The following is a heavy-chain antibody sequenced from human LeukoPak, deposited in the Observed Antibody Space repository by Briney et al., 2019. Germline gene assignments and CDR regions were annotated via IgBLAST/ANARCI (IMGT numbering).Heavy chain of an antibody. J-gene: IGHJ4*02. V-gene: IGHV3-30*18. CDR3: AKGDGGYYDSSGAFDY. Sequence: GGSLRLSCAASGFTFSSYGMHWVRQAPGKGLEWVAVISYDGSNKYYADSVKGRFTISRDNSKNTLYLLMNSLRAEDTAVYYCAKGDGGYYDSSGAFDYWGQGTLVTVSS. CDR2: ISYDGSNK. D-gene: IGHD3-22*01. CDR1: GFTFSSYG.